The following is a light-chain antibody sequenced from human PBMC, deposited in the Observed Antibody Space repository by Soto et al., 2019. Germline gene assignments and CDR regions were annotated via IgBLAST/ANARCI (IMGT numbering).Light chain of an antibody. CDR3: QQRSNWPLT. J-gene: IGKJ4*01. CDR1: QSISSY. Sequence: EIVLTQSPATLSLSPGDRATLSCRASQSISSYLAWYQQRPGQAPRLLIYDASNRATGIPARFSGSGSGTDFTLTISGLEPEDFAFYYCQQRSNWPLTFVGGTKVEIK. V-gene: IGKV3-11*01. CDR2: DAS.